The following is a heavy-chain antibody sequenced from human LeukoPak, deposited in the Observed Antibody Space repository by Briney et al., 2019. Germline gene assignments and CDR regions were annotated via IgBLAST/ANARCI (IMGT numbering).Heavy chain of an antibody. CDR2: IKSKTDGGTT. CDR3: AKGPSSGYGAQ. Sequence: GGSLRLSCAASGFTFSNAWMSWVRRAPGKGLEWVGRIKSKTDGGTTDYAAPVKGRFTISRDDSKNTLYLQMNSLKTEDTAVYYCAKGPSSGYGAQWGQGTLVTVSS. J-gene: IGHJ4*02. D-gene: IGHD5-12*01. CDR1: GFTFSNAW. V-gene: IGHV3-15*01.